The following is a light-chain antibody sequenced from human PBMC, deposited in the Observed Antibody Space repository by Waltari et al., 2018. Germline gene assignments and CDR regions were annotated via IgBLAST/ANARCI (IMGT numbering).Light chain of an antibody. CDR3: CSYAGSSSNWV. V-gene: IGLV2-23*02. CDR1: TAMIENNKL. J-gene: IGLJ3*02. Sequence: QSALTQPASVSGSPGQSIASSCATPTAMIENNKLVSWYQRHPGKAHKVIIYAVDKRPSGVSDRFSGSRSGNTASLTISGLQAEDEADYYCCSYAGSSSNWVFGGGTKVTVL. CDR2: AVD.